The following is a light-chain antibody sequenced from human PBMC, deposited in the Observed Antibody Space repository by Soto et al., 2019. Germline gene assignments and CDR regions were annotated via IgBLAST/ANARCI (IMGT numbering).Light chain of an antibody. CDR2: AAS. CDR1: QTLGTY. J-gene: IGKJ1*01. Sequence: DLQMTQSPSSLSASVGDRVTITCRASQTLGTYLNWYHQEPGKAPKLLIYAASTLQSGVPSRFSGSGSGTDFTLTISSLQPEDFVTYYCQQSYTARWTFGQGTKVEIK. CDR3: QQSYTARWT. V-gene: IGKV1-39*01.